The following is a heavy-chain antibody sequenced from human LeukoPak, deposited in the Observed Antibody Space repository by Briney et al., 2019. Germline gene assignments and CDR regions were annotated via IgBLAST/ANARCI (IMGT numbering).Heavy chain of an antibody. CDR3: ARDLGIAVAGPGWFDP. V-gene: IGHV4-59*01. CDR1: GGSISGFY. D-gene: IGHD6-19*01. Sequence: SETLPLTCTVSGGSISGFYWTWIRQPPGKGLEWIGYVYDNGGTNYNPSLKSRVTISVDTSRNQFSLKLISVTAADTAVYYCARDLGIAVAGPGWFDPWGQGTLVTVSS. CDR2: VYDNGGT. J-gene: IGHJ5*02.